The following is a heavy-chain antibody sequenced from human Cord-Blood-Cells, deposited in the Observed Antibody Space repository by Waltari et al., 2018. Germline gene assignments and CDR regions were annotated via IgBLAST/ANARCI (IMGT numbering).Heavy chain of an antibody. Sequence: QLQLQESGPGLVKPSETLSLTCTVSGGSISSSSYHWGWIRQPPGKGLEWIGSIYYSGSTYYNPSLKSRVTISVDTSKNQFSLKLSSVTAADTAVYYCARRHSGSYDAFDIWGQGTMVTVSS. CDR1: GGSISSSSYH. J-gene: IGHJ3*02. D-gene: IGHD1-26*01. V-gene: IGHV4-39*01. CDR2: IYYSGST. CDR3: ARRHSGSYDAFDI.